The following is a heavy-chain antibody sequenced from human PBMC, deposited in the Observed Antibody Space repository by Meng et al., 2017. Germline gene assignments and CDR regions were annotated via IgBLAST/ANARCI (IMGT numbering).Heavy chain of an antibody. V-gene: IGHV4-34*01. CDR1: GGSFSGYY. D-gene: IGHD6-6*01. Sequence: QVPVLPWGPGLLKPSETLSLPCAGYGGSFSGYYCSWIRQPPGKGLEWIGEINHSGSTNYNPSLKRRVTISVDTSKNQFSLKLSSVTAADTAVYYCARRGIAARPFYYWGQGTLVTVSS. CDR2: INHSGST. J-gene: IGHJ4*02. CDR3: ARRGIAARPFYY.